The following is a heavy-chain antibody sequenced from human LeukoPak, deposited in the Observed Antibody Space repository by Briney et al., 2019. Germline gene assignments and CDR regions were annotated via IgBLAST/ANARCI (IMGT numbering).Heavy chain of an antibody. Sequence: PGRSLRLSCAASGFTFSSYSMNWVRQAPGKGLEWVSSIGGSSRSIYYADSLKGRFTISRDNAKNSLYLQMNSLRAEDTAVYYCAREVSEAFDMWGQGTMVTVSS. J-gene: IGHJ3*02. V-gene: IGHV3-21*01. D-gene: IGHD3-16*02. CDR2: IGGSSRSI. CDR1: GFTFSSYS. CDR3: AREVSEAFDM.